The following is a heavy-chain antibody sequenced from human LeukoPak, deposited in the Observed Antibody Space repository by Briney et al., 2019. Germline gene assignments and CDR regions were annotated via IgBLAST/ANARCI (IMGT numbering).Heavy chain of an antibody. CDR1: GFTFSSFG. D-gene: IGHD5-24*01. V-gene: IGHV3-23*01. Sequence: GGSLRLSCAASGFTFSSFGMRWVRQAPGKGLECVSSISGSGGSTNHADSVTGRFTISRDNSKNTLYLQMNSLRAEDTAVYYCAKDQGDGYKYYYYYGMDVWGQGTTVTVSS. J-gene: IGHJ6*02. CDR2: ISGSGGST. CDR3: AKDQGDGYKYYYYYGMDV.